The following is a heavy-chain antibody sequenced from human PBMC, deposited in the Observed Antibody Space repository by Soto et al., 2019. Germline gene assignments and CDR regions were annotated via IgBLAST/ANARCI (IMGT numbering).Heavy chain of an antibody. V-gene: IGHV3-23*01. Sequence: GGSLRLSCATSGFSFSNYAMSWVRQAPGKGLEWVSLISGSASATHYADSVKGRFTISRDSSKRTVYLQLNSLRAEDTAVYYCAQAMANTVFGVDTIIDFWGPGTLVTVSS. CDR1: GFSFSNYA. CDR3: AQAMANTVFGVDTIIDF. J-gene: IGHJ4*02. CDR2: ISGSASAT. D-gene: IGHD3-3*01.